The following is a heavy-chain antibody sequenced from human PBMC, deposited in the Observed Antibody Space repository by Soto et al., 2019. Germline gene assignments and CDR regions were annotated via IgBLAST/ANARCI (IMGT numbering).Heavy chain of an antibody. V-gene: IGHV3-23*01. CDR3: GRVADSGYYTVEY. Sequence: GGSLRLSCAASGFTFSSYAMSWVRQAPGKGLEWVSAISGSGGTTYYADSVKGRFTISRDNAKNTLYLHMNSLRPEDTAVYYCGRVADSGYYTVEYWGQGTLVTVSS. CDR2: ISGSGGTT. D-gene: IGHD3-22*01. J-gene: IGHJ4*02. CDR1: GFTFSSYA.